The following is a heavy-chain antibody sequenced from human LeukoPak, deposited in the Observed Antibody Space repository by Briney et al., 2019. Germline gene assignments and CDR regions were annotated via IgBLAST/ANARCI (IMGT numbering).Heavy chain of an antibody. CDR1: GFTFDDYG. J-gene: IGHJ4*02. CDR2: INWNGGST. Sequence: PGGSLRLSCAASGFTFDDYGMSWVRQAPGKGLEWVSGINWNGGSTGYADSVKGRFTISRDNAKNSLHLQMNSLRAEDTALYYCARGEACSSTSCYFSLVDYWGQGTLVTVSS. CDR3: ARGEACSSTSCYFSLVDY. D-gene: IGHD2-2*01. V-gene: IGHV3-20*04.